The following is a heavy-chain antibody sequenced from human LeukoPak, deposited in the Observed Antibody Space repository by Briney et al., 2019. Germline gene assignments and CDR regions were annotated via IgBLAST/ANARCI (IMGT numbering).Heavy chain of an antibody. V-gene: IGHV1-8*01. J-gene: IGHJ5*02. D-gene: IGHD5-24*01. CDR2: MNPNSGNT. Sequence: ASVKVSCKASGYTFTSYDINWVRQAPGQGLEWLGWMNPNSGNTGYAQKFQGRITMTRDTSISTAYMELGSVRSEDTAIYYCARGVNNSPGNWFNPWGQGTLVTVSS. CDR1: GYTFTSYD. CDR3: ARGVNNSPGNWFNP.